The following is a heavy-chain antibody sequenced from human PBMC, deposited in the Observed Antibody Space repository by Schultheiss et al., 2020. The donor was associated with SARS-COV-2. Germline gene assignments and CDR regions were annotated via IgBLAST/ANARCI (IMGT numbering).Heavy chain of an antibody. D-gene: IGHD3-10*01. CDR1: GFTFSSYA. V-gene: IGHV3-74*01. Sequence: GGSLRLSCAASGFTFSSYAMSWVRQAPGKGLVWVSRINSDGSSTSYADSVKGRFTISRDNAKNTLYLQMNSLRAEDTAVYYCARDPYGSGSYYPDYWGQGTLVTVSS. CDR2: INSDGSST. CDR3: ARDPYGSGSYYPDY. J-gene: IGHJ4*02.